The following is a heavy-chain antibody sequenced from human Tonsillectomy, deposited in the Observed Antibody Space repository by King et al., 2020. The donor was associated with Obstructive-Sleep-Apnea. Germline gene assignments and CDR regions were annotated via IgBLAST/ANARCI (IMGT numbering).Heavy chain of an antibody. J-gene: IGHJ5*02. CDR1: GGSISSSSYY. CDR2: IYYSGST. D-gene: IGHD2-2*01. V-gene: IGHV4-39*07. CDR3: ARGGSGIVVVPADIGGWFDP. Sequence: LQLQESGPGLVKPSETLSLTCTVSGGSISSSSYYWGWIRQPPGKGLEWIGSIYYSGSTYYNPSLKSRVTISVDTSKNQFSLKLSSVTAADTAVYYCARGGSGIVVVPADIGGWFDPWGQGTLVTVSS.